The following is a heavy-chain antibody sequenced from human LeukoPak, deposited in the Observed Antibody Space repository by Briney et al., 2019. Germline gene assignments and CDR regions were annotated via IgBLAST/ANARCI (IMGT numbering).Heavy chain of an antibody. Sequence: KPGGSLRLSCAASGFTFSNAWMSWVRQAPGKGLEWVGRIKSKTDGGTTDYASPVKGRFTISRDDSKNTLYLQMNSLKTEDTAVYYCTTLAGTSLWFGELYYYFDYWGQGTLVTVSS. CDR3: TTLAGTSLWFGELYYYFDY. D-gene: IGHD3-10*01. V-gene: IGHV3-15*01. CDR1: GFTFSNAW. J-gene: IGHJ4*02. CDR2: IKSKTDGGTT.